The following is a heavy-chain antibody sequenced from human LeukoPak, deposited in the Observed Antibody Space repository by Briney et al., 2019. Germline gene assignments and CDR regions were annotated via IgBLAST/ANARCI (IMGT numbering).Heavy chain of an antibody. D-gene: IGHD1-20*01. CDR1: GGTFSSYA. V-gene: IGHV1-69*05. Sequence: SVKVSCKASGGTFSSYAIGWGRQAPGQGLEWMGGIIPIVGTANYAQKFQGRVTITTDESTSTAYMELSSLSSEDTAVYYCASGHNWKYYFDYWGQGTLVTVSS. CDR3: ASGHNWKYYFDY. CDR2: IIPIVGTA. J-gene: IGHJ4*02.